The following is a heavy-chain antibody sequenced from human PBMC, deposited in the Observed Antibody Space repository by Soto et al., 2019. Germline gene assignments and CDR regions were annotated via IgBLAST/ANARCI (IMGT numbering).Heavy chain of an antibody. CDR1: EFTFSSYA. CDR3: AKSGSHSYFDY. CDR2: ISTSAGNT. D-gene: IGHD1-26*01. J-gene: IGHJ4*02. Sequence: PGGSLRLSCAASEFTFSSYAMTWVRLAPGKGLEWVSSISTSAGNTYYADSVKGRFTISRDNSKNTLYLQMNSLRADDTAVYYCAKSGSHSYFDYWGQGTLVTSPQ. V-gene: IGHV3-23*01.